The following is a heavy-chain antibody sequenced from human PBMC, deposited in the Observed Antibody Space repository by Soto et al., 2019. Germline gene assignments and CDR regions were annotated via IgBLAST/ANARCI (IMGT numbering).Heavy chain of an antibody. D-gene: IGHD1-26*01. Sequence: EVQLVESGGGLIQRGGSLRLSCAASGFSVRGTYMSWVHQAPGRGLEWVSIIYSGDNTYYAESVKGRFTISRDSSKNTVFLQMNSLRAEDTAVYYCARDREVGGLDYWGQGTLVTVSS. CDR3: ARDREVGGLDY. CDR1: GFSVRGTY. V-gene: IGHV3-53*01. CDR2: IYSGDNT. J-gene: IGHJ4*02.